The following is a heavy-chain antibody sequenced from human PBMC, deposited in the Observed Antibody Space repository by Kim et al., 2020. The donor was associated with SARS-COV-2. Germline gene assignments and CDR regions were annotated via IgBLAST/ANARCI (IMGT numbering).Heavy chain of an antibody. Sequence: SPSFQGQVTISADKSISTAYLQWSSLKASDTAMYYCARRILGYGDFYFDYWGQGTLVTVSS. J-gene: IGHJ4*02. CDR3: ARRILGYGDFYFDY. V-gene: IGHV5-51*01. D-gene: IGHD4-17*01.